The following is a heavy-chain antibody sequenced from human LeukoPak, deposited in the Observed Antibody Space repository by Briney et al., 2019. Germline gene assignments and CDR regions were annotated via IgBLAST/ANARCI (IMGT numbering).Heavy chain of an antibody. J-gene: IGHJ4*02. CDR3: ARLRGYCSGGSCFPPDY. CDR2: IRQDGNEK. Sequence: PGGSLRLSCTASGFTFSTYWMSWVRQAPGKGLEWVANIRQDGNEKYSVDSVKGRFTISRDNAKNSLCLQMNSLRAEDTAVYYCARLRGYCSGGSCFPPDYWGQGTLVTVSS. D-gene: IGHD2-15*01. V-gene: IGHV3-7*04. CDR1: GFTFSTYW.